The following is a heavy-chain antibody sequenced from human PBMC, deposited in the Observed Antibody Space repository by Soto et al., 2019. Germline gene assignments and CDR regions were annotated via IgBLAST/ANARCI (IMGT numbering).Heavy chain of an antibody. CDR2: IIPIFGTA. CDR3: ARGGDCSSTSCYEKAFYYYGMDV. J-gene: IGHJ6*02. V-gene: IGHV1-69*01. D-gene: IGHD2-2*01. Sequence: QVQLVQSGAEVKKPGSSVKVSCKASGGTFSSYAISWVRQAPGQGLEWMGGIIPIFGTANYAQKFQGRVTITADESTITAYMELSSLRSEDTAVYYCARGGDCSSTSCYEKAFYYYGMDVWGQGTTVTVSS. CDR1: GGTFSSYA.